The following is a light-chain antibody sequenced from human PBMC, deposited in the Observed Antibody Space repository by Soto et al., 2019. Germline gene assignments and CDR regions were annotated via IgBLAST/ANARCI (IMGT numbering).Light chain of an antibody. CDR2: GNN. CDR3: GTWDSSLSAVV. Sequence: QTVRTQPPSVSAAPGQKVTISCSGSSSNIGNNYVSWYQQLPGTAPKLLIYGNNKRPSGIPDRFSGSKSGTSATLGITGLQTGDEADYYCGTWDSSLSAVVFGGGTKVTVL. CDR1: SSNIGNNY. V-gene: IGLV1-51*02. J-gene: IGLJ2*01.